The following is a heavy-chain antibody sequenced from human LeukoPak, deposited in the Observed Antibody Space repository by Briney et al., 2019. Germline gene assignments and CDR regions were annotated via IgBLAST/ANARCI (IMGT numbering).Heavy chain of an antibody. D-gene: IGHD1-26*01. CDR3: ARDTGSGSYWNY. Sequence: GGSLRLSCGASGLTFSSYWMSWVRQAPGKGLEWVANIKQDGSEKYYVDSVKGRFTISRDNAKNSLYLQMNSLRAEDTAVYYCARDTGSGSYWNYWGQGTLVTVSS. CDR2: IKQDGSEK. V-gene: IGHV3-7*01. J-gene: IGHJ4*02. CDR1: GLTFSSYW.